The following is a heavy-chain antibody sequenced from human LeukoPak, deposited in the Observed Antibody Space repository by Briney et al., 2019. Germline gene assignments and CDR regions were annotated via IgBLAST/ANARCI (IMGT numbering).Heavy chain of an antibody. D-gene: IGHD3-22*01. V-gene: IGHV4-59*08. CDR2: IYYSGST. CDR1: GGSISSYY. J-gene: IGHJ3*02. CDR3: ARPSTYYYDSSGYYNDAFDI. Sequence: PSETLSLTCTVSGGSISSYYWSWIRQPPGKGLEWIGYIYYSGSTNCNPSLKSRVTISVDTSKNQFSLKLSSVTAADTAVYYCARPSTYYYDSSGYYNDAFDIWGQGTMVTVSS.